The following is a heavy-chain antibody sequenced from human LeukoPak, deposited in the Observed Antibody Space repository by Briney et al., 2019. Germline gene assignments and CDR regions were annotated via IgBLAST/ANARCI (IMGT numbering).Heavy chain of an antibody. CDR3: ARDRAAPTWNFDL. CDR2: IDSSSTTI. Sequence: PGGALRLSCAASGFTFSSYSMNWVRQAPGTGREWGSYIDSSSTTIYYADSVKGRFTISRDNAKNPLYLQMNSMRDEDTAVYYCARDRAAPTWNFDLWGRGTLVTVSS. J-gene: IGHJ2*01. D-gene: IGHD2-15*01. CDR1: GFTFSSYS. V-gene: IGHV3-48*02.